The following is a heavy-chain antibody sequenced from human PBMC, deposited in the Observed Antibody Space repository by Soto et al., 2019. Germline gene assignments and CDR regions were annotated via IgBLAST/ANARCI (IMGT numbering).Heavy chain of an antibody. CDR3: AHRLPDRDHYDFWSGYYSYNLFDP. D-gene: IGHD3-3*01. V-gene: IGHV2-5*02. Sequence: SGPTLVNPTQTLTLTCTFSGFSLSTSGVGVGWIRQPPGKALEWLALIYWDDDKRYSPSLKSRLTITKDTSKNQVVLTMTNMDPVDTATYYCAHRLPDRDHYDFWSGYYSYNLFDPWGQGTLVTVSS. CDR1: GFSLSTSGVG. CDR2: IYWDDDK. J-gene: IGHJ5*02.